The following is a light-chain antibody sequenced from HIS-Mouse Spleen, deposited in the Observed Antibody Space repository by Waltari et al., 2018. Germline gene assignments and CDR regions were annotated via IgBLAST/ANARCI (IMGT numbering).Light chain of an antibody. CDR3: AAWDDSLNGWV. V-gene: IGLV1-44*01. Sequence: QAVRTHQPPAPGTPGQRVTISCSGSSSNIGSTAVNCYQQLPGTAPKLLIYSNNQRPSGVPDRFSGSKSGTSASLAISGLQSEDEADYYCAAWDDSLNGWVFGGGTKLTVL. CDR1: SSNIGSTA. CDR2: SNN. J-gene: IGLJ3*02.